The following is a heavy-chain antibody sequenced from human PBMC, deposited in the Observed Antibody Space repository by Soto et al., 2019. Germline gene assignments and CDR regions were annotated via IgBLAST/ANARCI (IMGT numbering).Heavy chain of an antibody. Sequence: QVQLVESGGGVVQPGRSLRLSCAASGFTFSDYAMHWVRQAPGKGLEWVAGVSYDATNKYYADSVKDRFTISRNNSNSSLYQHIYILTAEDTSVYYCPSDKTRGNYFGFDYWGQGTLVTVSS. CDR3: PSDKTRGNYFGFDY. CDR2: VSYDATNK. J-gene: IGHJ4*02. CDR1: GFTFSDYA. D-gene: IGHD1-26*01. V-gene: IGHV3-30-3*01.